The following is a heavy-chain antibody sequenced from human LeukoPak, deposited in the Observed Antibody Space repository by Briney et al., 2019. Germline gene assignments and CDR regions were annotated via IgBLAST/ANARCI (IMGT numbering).Heavy chain of an antibody. CDR3: GRDRTADDR. Sequence: GGSLRLSCAASGFSVSDYYMSWVRQAPGKELEWVSVIYSGDTTTYADSARSRLTISRDNSKNTLYLQINNLRAADTTLYYCGRDRTADDRWGQGTMVSVCS. J-gene: IGHJ4*02. CDR2: IYSGDTT. CDR1: GFSVSDYY. D-gene: IGHD6-13*01. V-gene: IGHV3-53*01.